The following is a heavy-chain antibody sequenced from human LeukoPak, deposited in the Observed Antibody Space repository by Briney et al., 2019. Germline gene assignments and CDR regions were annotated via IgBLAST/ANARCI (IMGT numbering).Heavy chain of an antibody. CDR3: ARAVFTMVRGVITHYYFDY. J-gene: IGHJ4*02. CDR1: GGSISSSNW. CDR2: IYHSGST. V-gene: IGHV4-4*02. D-gene: IGHD3-10*01. Sequence: SETLSLTCAVSGGSISSSNWWSWVRQPPGKGLEWIGEIYHSGSTNYNPSLKSRVTISVDTSKNQFSLKLSSVTAADTAVYYCARAVFTMVRGVITHYYFDYWGQGTLVTVSS.